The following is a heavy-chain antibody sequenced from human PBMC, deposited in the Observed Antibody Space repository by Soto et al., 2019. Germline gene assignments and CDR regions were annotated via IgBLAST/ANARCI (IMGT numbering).Heavy chain of an antibody. CDR1: GDSVSSNSAA. J-gene: IGHJ5*02. V-gene: IGHV6-1*01. CDR2: TYYRSKWYN. Sequence: PSQTLSLTCAISGDSVSSNSAAWNWNRQSPSRGLEWLGRTYYRSKWYNDYAVSVKSRITINPDTSKNQFSLQLNSVTPEDTAVYFCARTLSSSAENWFDPWGQGTLVTVSS. D-gene: IGHD6-6*01. CDR3: ARTLSSSAENWFDP.